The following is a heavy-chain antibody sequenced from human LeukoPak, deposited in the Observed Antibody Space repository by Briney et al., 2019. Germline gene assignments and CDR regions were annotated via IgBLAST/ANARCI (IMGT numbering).Heavy chain of an antibody. CDR2: IYYSGST. Sequence: PSETLSLTCTVSGGSISSSSYYWGWIRQPPGKGLEWIGSIYYSGSTYYNPSLKSRVTISVDTSKNQFSLKLSSVTAADTAVYYCARMRNAHWYYYYMDVWGKGTTVTVSS. D-gene: IGHD1-1*01. CDR1: GGSISSSSYY. V-gene: IGHV4-39*07. CDR3: ARMRNAHWYYYYMDV. J-gene: IGHJ6*03.